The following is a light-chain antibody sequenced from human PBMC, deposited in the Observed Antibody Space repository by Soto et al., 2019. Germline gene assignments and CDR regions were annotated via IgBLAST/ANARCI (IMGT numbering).Light chain of an antibody. CDR1: QSVSSSY. V-gene: IGKV3-20*01. CDR2: GAS. Sequence: EIVLTQSPGTLSLSPGERATLSCRASQSVSSSYLAWYQQKPGQAPRLLIYGASSRATGIPDRFSGSGYGTDFTLTISRLEPEDFAVYYCQQDGSSPRTFGQGPKVEIK. CDR3: QQDGSSPRT. J-gene: IGKJ1*01.